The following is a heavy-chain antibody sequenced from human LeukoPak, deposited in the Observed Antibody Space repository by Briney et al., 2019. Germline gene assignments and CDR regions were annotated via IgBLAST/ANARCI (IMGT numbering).Heavy chain of an antibody. CDR2: INPCGGST. CDR3: ARVDSMVNFDY. V-gene: IGHV1-46*01. CDR1: GYTFTSYY. J-gene: IGHJ4*02. D-gene: IGHD3-10*01. Sequence: ASVKVSCKASGYTFTSYYMHWVRQAPGQGLEWMGIINPCGGSTSYAQKFQGRVTMTRDTSTSTVYMELSSQRSEDTAVYYCARVDSMVNFDYWGQGTLVTVSS.